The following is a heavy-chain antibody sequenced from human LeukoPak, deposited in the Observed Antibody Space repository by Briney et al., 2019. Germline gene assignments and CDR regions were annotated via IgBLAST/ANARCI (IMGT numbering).Heavy chain of an antibody. CDR3: ARETYCSGGSCYKGNAFDI. V-gene: IGHV3-11*04. D-gene: IGHD2-15*01. CDR2: ISSSGSNI. Sequence: PGGSLRLSCAASGFTFSDYYMSWIRQAPGKGLEWVSYISSSGSNIYYADSVKGRFTISRDNAKNSLYLQMNSLRADDTAVYYCARETYCSGGSCYKGNAFDIWGQGTMVTVSS. CDR1: GFTFSDYY. J-gene: IGHJ3*02.